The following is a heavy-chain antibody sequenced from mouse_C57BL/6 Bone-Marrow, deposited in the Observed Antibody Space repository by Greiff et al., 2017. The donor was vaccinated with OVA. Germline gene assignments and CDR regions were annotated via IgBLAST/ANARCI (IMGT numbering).Heavy chain of an antibody. CDR2: INPSNGGT. Sequence: QVQLQQPGTELVKPGASVKLSCKASGYTFTSYWMHWVKQRPGQGLEWIGNINPSNGGTNYNEKFKSKATLTVDKSSSTAYMQLSSLTSEDSAVYYCARCTTVVPYYYAMDDWGQGTSVTVSS. J-gene: IGHJ4*01. CDR1: GYTFTSYW. D-gene: IGHD1-1*01. V-gene: IGHV1-53*01. CDR3: ARCTTVVPYYYAMDD.